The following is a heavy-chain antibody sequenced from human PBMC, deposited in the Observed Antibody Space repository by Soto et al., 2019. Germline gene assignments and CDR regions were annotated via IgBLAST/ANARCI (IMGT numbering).Heavy chain of an antibody. CDR1: GFTFNTFA. CDR3: ARGLRGQTYPSYPIDI. CDR2: TCYAGSNQ. D-gene: IGHD3-10*01. Sequence: QVHLVESGGGVVQPGRSLRVSCAASGFTFNTFAMHWVRQAPGKGLEWVAGTCYAGSNQYYVDSVRGRFTVSRDNSKDTLYLQMNSLRAEDTAVYYCARGLRGQTYPSYPIDIWGKGTTVTVSS. V-gene: IGHV3-33*01. J-gene: IGHJ6*03.